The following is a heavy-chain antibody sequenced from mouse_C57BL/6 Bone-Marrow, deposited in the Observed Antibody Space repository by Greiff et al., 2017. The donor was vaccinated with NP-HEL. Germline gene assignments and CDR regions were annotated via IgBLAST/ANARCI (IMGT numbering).Heavy chain of an antibody. V-gene: IGHV2-5*01. Sequence: VQLQQSGPGLVQPSQSLSITCTVSGFSLTSYGVHWVRQSPGKGLEWLGVIWRGGSTDYNAAFMSRLSITKDNSKSQVFFKMNSLQADDTAIYYCAKIYYYGSSYAMDYWGQGTSVTVSS. CDR1: GFSLTSYG. CDR3: AKIYYYGSSYAMDY. J-gene: IGHJ4*01. D-gene: IGHD1-1*01. CDR2: IWRGGST.